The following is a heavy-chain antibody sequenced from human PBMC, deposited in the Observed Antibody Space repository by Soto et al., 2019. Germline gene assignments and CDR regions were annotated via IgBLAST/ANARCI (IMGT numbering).Heavy chain of an antibody. V-gene: IGHV1-18*01. J-gene: IGHJ4*02. CDR2: ISGYSGNT. Sequence: QVPLVQSGAEVKKPGAPVKVSCKASGYTFTSYTITWVRQAPGQGLEWLGWISGYSGNTNYAQKLQGRVTMTTDTSTSTVYMELRSLRSDDTAVYYCARDTGNYLDYWGQGTLVTVSS. CDR1: GYTFTSYT. CDR3: ARDTGNYLDY.